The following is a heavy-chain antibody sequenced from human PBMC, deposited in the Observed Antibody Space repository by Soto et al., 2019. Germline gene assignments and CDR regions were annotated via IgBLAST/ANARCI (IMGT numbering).Heavy chain of an antibody. J-gene: IGHJ6*02. CDR1: GGSISSYY. V-gene: IGHV4-59*01. Sequence: SETLSLTCTVSGGSISSYYWSWIRQPPGKGLEWIGYIYYSGSTNYNPSLKSRVTISVDTSKNQFSLKLSSVTAADTAVYYCARGRHIAAAAYYYYYYGMDVWGQGTTVTVSS. CDR3: ARGRHIAAAAYYYYYYGMDV. D-gene: IGHD6-13*01. CDR2: IYYSGST.